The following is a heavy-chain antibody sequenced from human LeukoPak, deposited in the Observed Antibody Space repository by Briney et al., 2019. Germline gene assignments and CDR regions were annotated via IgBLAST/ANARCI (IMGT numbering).Heavy chain of an antibody. J-gene: IGHJ4*02. V-gene: IGHV3-7*01. CDR3: ARDGRSYYDSSGYYYPGRYFDY. CDR1: GFTFSSYW. CDR2: IKQDGSEK. D-gene: IGHD3-22*01. Sequence: PGGSLGLSCAASGFTFSSYWMSWVRQAPGKGLEWVANIKQDGSEKYYVDSVKGRFTISRDNAKNSLYLQMNSLRAEDTAVYYCARDGRSYYDSSGYYYPGRYFDYWGQGTLVTVSS.